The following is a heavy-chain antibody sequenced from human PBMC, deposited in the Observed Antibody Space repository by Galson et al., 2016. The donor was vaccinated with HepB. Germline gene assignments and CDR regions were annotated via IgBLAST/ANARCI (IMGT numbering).Heavy chain of an antibody. CDR3: AKDPADLEWLPYFDY. CDR2: ISSDGTDQ. Sequence: SLRLSCAASGFTFSTYGMDWVRQAPGKGLEWVAFISSDGTDQYYADSVKGRFTISRDNSKNTLYLQMSSLRPEDTAVYYCAKDPADLEWLPYFDYWGQGTLVTVSS. D-gene: IGHD3-3*01. V-gene: IGHV3-30*18. CDR1: GFTFSTYG. J-gene: IGHJ4*02.